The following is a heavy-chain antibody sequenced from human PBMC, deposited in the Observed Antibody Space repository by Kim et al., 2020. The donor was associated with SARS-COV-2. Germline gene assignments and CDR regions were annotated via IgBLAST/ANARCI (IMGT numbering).Heavy chain of an antibody. V-gene: IGHV4-59*01. D-gene: IGHD3-16*01. CDR3: AREFWGSLDH. J-gene: IGHJ4*02. CDR2: MLYTGVT. Sequence: SETLSLTCTVSGDSITNYYWGWIRQPPGKGLEWIGYMLYTGVTNYNPSLKSRVTISMDTSRNQLSLKVNSVTAADTAVYYCAREFWGSLDHWGQGTLVTV. CDR1: GDSITNYY.